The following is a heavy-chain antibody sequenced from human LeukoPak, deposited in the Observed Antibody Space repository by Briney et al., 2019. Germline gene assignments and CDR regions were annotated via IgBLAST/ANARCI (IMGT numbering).Heavy chain of an antibody. J-gene: IGHJ5*02. CDR3: ARDYCSGGSCYSNWFDP. CDR2: ISSSSSYI. Sequence: PGGSLRLSCAASGFTFSSYSMNWVRQAPGKGLEWVSSISSSSSYIYYADSVKGRFTLSRDNAKNSLYLQMNSLRAEDTALYYCARDYCSGGSCYSNWFDPWGQGTLVTVSS. CDR1: GFTFSSYS. V-gene: IGHV3-21*04. D-gene: IGHD2-15*01.